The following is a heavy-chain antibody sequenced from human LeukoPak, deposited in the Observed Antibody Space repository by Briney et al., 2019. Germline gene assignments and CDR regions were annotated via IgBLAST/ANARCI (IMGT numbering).Heavy chain of an antibody. J-gene: IGHJ4*02. Sequence: GGSLRLSCAASGFLFSSYAMSWVRQAPGKGLEWVSAISASGGSTYYADSVKGRFTISRDNSKNTLYLQMNSLRAEDTAVYYCAKTPEWSLVLGTEFLFDYWGQGTLVTVSS. CDR3: AKTPEWSLVLGTEFLFDY. V-gene: IGHV3-23*01. CDR2: ISASGGST. D-gene: IGHD3-3*01. CDR1: GFLFSSYA.